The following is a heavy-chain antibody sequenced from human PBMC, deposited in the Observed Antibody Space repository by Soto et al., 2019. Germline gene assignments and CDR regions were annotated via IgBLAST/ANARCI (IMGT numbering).Heavy chain of an antibody. V-gene: IGHV3-30*03. J-gene: IGHJ4*02. CDR3: ARTDYSSTLYYFDN. Sequence: HPGGSLRLSCAGSGFTSRSYGMHWVRQAPGKGLEWMSFISHDGSNTYYADSVKGRFTISRDNSKNTLYVQMNSLRIEDTAVYYCARTDYSSTLYYFDNWGLGTLVTVSS. CDR1: GFTSRSYG. D-gene: IGHD6-13*01. CDR2: ISHDGSNT.